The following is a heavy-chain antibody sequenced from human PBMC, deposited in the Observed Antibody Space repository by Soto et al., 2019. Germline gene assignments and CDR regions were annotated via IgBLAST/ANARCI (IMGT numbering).Heavy chain of an antibody. CDR1: GVTFTSYA. CDR3: PKGSFGFDY. V-gene: IGHV3-23*01. Sequence: EVQLLESGGGLVQPGGSLRLSCAASGVTFTSYAMTWVRQVPGEGLQWVSSISKSGDSTYYADSVKGRFTTSRDNSKNTLYLKMNSLRAEDTAIYYCPKGSFGFDYGGQGTLVTVPS. J-gene: IGHJ4*02. CDR2: ISKSGDST. D-gene: IGHD3-10*01.